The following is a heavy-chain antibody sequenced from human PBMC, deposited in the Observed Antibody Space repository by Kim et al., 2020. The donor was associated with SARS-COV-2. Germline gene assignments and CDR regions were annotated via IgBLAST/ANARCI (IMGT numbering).Heavy chain of an antibody. CDR1: GYTFTSYG. D-gene: IGHD3-9*01. Sequence: ASVKVSCKASGYTFTSYGISWVRQAPGQGLEWMGWISAYNGNTNYAQKLQGRVTMTTDTSTSTAYMELRSLRSDDTAVYYCARDRPGLRYFDWLLFWGVYYYGMDGWAQGTTVTVSS. CDR3: ARDRPGLRYFDWLLFWGVYYYGMDG. CDR2: ISAYNGNT. V-gene: IGHV1-18*04. J-gene: IGHJ6*02.